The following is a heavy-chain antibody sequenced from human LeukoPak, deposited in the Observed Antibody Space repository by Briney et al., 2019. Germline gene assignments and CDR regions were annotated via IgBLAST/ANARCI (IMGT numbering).Heavy chain of an antibody. CDR1: RYCISSDF. J-gene: IGHJ5*02. CDR3: ARSYSSSWYHNWFDP. V-gene: IGHV4-38-2*02. Sequence: SETLSLTCTVSRYCISSDFWGWIRQPPGKGLEWIARIYHGGSTYYNPSLESRVTMSEDTSENQFSLKLSSVTAADTAVYYCARSYSSSWYHNWFDPWGQGTLVIVSS. D-gene: IGHD6-13*01. CDR2: IYHGGST.